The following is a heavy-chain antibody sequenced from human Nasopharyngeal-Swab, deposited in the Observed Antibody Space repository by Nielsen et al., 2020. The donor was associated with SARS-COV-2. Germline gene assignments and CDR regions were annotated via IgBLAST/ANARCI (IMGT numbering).Heavy chain of an antibody. D-gene: IGHD1-26*01. CDR3: ASQKRGGRTLVDY. J-gene: IGHJ4*02. V-gene: IGHV1-8*01. CDR1: GHTFTSYD. Sequence: ASVKVSCKASGHTFTSYDINWVRQATGQGLEWMGWMNPNSGNTGYAQKFQGRVTMTRNTSISTAYMELSSLRSEDTAVYYCASQKRGGRTLVDYWGQGTLVTVSS. CDR2: MNPNSGNT.